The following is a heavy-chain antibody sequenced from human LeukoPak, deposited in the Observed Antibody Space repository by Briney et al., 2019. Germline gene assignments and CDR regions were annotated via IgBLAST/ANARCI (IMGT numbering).Heavy chain of an antibody. CDR2: INPNSGGT. D-gene: IGHD3-10*01. CDR3: ARVLFPYYYGSGRPNDAFDI. Sequence: ASVKVSCKASGYTFTGYYMHWVRQAPGQGLEWMGWINPNSGGTNYAQKFQGRVTMTRDTSISTAYMELSRLRSDDTAVYYCARVLFPYYYGSGRPNDAFDIWGQGTMVTVSS. CDR1: GYTFTGYY. J-gene: IGHJ3*02. V-gene: IGHV1-2*02.